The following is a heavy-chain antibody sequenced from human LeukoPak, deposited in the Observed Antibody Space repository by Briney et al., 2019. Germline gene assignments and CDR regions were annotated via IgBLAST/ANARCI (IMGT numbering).Heavy chain of an antibody. CDR2: ISSSGRNI. CDR1: GFTFGNYV. V-gene: IGHV3-48*03. D-gene: IGHD5-18*01. CDR3: ARDLVQLWSKDY. J-gene: IGHJ4*02. Sequence: PGRSLRLSCTGSGFTFGNYVLNWVRQAPGKGLEWVSYISSSGRNIYYADSVKGRFTISRDNAKNSLYLQMNGLRAEDTAVYYCARDLVQLWSKDYWGQGTLVTVSS.